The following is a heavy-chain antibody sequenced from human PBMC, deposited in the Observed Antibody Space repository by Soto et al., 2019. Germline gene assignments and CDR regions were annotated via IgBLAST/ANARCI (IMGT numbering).Heavy chain of an antibody. J-gene: IGHJ4*02. CDR1: GGTFSSYA. CDR2: IIPIFGTA. CDR3: ARGVDYCDSSGYYPKYYFDY. D-gene: IGHD3-22*01. V-gene: IGHV1-69*06. Sequence: VASVKVSCKASGGTFSSYAISWVRQAPGQGLEWMGGIIPIFGTANYAQKFQGRVTITADKSTSTAYMELSSLRSEDTAVYYCARGVDYCDSSGYYPKYYFDYWGQGTLVTVSS.